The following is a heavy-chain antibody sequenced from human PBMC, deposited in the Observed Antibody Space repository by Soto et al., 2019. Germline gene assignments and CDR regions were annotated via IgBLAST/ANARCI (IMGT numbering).Heavy chain of an antibody. J-gene: IGHJ5*02. D-gene: IGHD2-2*01. CDR2: IIPIFGTA. Sequence: QVQLVQSGAEVKKPGSSVKVSCKASGGTFSSYAISWVRQAPRQGLEWMGGIIPIFGTANYAQKFQGRVTITADKSTSTAYRELSSLRSEDTAVYYCASHSVVVVPAGWFDPWGQGTLVTVSS. CDR1: GGTFSSYA. V-gene: IGHV1-69*06. CDR3: ASHSVVVVPAGWFDP.